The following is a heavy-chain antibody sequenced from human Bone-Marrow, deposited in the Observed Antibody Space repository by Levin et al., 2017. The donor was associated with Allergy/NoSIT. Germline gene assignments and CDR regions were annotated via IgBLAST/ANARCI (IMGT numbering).Heavy chain of an antibody. V-gene: IGHV1-3*01. CDR3: LRENWGGYFDY. CDR1: GYTFISYA. J-gene: IGHJ4*02. Sequence: ASVKVSCKASGYTFISYAMHWVRQAPGQRLEWMGRINAANGNTEYSQKFQGRVTITRDTSASALFMELSSLRSDDTAVYYCLRENWGGYFDYWGQGTLVTVSS. CDR2: INAANGNT. D-gene: IGHD7-27*01.